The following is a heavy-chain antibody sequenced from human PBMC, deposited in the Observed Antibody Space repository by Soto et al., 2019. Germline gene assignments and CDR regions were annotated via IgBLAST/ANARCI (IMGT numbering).Heavy chain of an antibody. CDR1: GFIFSNYG. CDR2: IWFDGSKR. J-gene: IGHJ5*02. CDR3: ARDIRGRTNWFDP. Sequence: GGSLRLSCAASGFIFSNYGFHWVRQAPGKGLEWVAVIWFDGSKRYYADSVKGRFTISRDISKNTVYLEMNSLRGEDTAVYYCARDIRGRTNWFDPWGQGTLVTVSS. V-gene: IGHV3-33*01.